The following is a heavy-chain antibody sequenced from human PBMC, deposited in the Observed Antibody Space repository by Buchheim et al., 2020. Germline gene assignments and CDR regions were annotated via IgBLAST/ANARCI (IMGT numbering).Heavy chain of an antibody. V-gene: IGHV3-23*01. CDR1: GFTFSSYA. J-gene: IGHJ6*02. D-gene: IGHD3-3*01. CDR3: AKEDFWSGYYLPSGTNYYYYGMDV. CDR2: ISGSGGST. Sequence: EVQLLESGGGLVQPGGSLRLSCAASGFTFSSYAMSWVRQAPGKGLEWVSAISGSGGSTYYADSVKGRFTISRDNSKNTLYLQMNSLRAEDTAVYYCAKEDFWSGYYLPSGTNYYYYGMDVWGQGTT.